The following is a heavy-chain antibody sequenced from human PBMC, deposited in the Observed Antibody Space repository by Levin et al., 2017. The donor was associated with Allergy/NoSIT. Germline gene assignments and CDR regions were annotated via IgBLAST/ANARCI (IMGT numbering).Heavy chain of an antibody. V-gene: IGHV3-23*01. Sequence: SCAASGFTFSSYAMSWVRQAPGKGLEWVSAISGSGGSTYYADSVKGRFTISRDNSKNTLYLQMNSLRAEDTAVYYCAKRRLGTYYWYFDLWGRGTLVTVSS. CDR2: ISGSGGST. D-gene: IGHD7-27*01. J-gene: IGHJ2*01. CDR3: AKRRLGTYYWYFDL. CDR1: GFTFSSYA.